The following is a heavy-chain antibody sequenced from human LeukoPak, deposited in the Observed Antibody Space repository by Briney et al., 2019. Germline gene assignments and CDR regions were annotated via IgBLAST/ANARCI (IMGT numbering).Heavy chain of an antibody. CDR2: ISYDGSIK. J-gene: IGHJ4*02. Sequence: GRSLRLSCAASGFTFSSYVMHWVRQAPGKGLVWVALISYDGSIKSYADSVKGRFTISRDNSKNTLYVQMNSLRTDDTAVYYCARGPYSSGWTTFDYWGQGILVTVSS. D-gene: IGHD6-19*01. V-gene: IGHV3-30*04. CDR1: GFTFSSYV. CDR3: ARGPYSSGWTTFDY.